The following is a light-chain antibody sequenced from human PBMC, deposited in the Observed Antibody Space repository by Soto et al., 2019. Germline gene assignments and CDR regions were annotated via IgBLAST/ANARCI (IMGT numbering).Light chain of an antibody. Sequence: QSVLTQPASVSGSPGQSITISCTGTSSDVGRYNLVSWYQQHPGKAPKLIIHEVNKRPSGVSNRFXGSKSGITAXLTISGLQAEDEADYYCCSYAGVITLVFGGGTKVTVL. CDR2: EVN. CDR1: SSDVGRYNL. CDR3: CSYAGVITLV. J-gene: IGLJ2*01. V-gene: IGLV2-23*02.